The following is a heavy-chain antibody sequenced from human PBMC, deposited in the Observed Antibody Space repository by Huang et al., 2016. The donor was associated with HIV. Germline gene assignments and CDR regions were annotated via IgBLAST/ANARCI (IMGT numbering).Heavy chain of an antibody. Sequence: VESGGRLVQPGGSLRLSCVGSTFTFAAYWMSWVRQHTGKGLEWVDNIRQDESEKYYVDSVKGRFNISRDNAKKVLFLEMNNVTVEDTATYYCATKTGGMDIWGQGTTVTVS. CDR2: IRQDESEK. D-gene: IGHD1-7*01. V-gene: IGHV3-7*03. CDR1: TFTFAAYW. J-gene: IGHJ6*02. CDR3: ATKTGGMDI.